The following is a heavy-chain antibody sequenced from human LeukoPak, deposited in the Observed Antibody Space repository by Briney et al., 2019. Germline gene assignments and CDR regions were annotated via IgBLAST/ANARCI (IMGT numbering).Heavy chain of an antibody. CDR1: GGSISSGDYY. CDR3: ARMTTVTYNFDC. V-gene: IGHV4-30-4*01. D-gene: IGHD4-17*01. Sequence: SETLSLTCTVSGGSISSGDYYWSWIRQPPGKGLEWIGYPYYSGSTYYNPSLKSRVTISVDTSKNQFSLKLSSVTAADTAVYYCARMTTVTYNFDCWGQGTLVTVSS. CDR2: PYYSGST. J-gene: IGHJ4*02.